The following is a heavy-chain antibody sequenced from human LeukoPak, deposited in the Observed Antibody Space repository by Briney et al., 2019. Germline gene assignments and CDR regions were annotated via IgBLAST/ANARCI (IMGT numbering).Heavy chain of an antibody. J-gene: IGHJ5*02. CDR1: GFTFSSYA. CDR2: ISGSGGSP. V-gene: IGHV3-23*01. CDR3: AKDDNYIRFLS. Sequence: PGGSLRLSCAASGFTFSSYAMSWVRQAPGKGLEWVSSISGSGGSPYYADSVKGRFTISRDNSKNTLYLQMNSLRAEDTAVYYCAKDDNYIRFLSWGQGTLVTVSS. D-gene: IGHD3-16*01.